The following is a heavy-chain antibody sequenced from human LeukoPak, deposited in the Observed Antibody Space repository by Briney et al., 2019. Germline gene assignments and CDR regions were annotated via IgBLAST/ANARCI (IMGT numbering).Heavy chain of an antibody. CDR2: IIPIFGTA. CDR3: AARGYSYGWNWFDP. J-gene: IGHJ5*02. Sequence: ASVKVSCKASGGTFSSYAISWVRQAPGQGLEWMGGIIPIFGTANYAQKFQGRVTITADESTSTAYMELSSLRSEDTAVYYCAARGYSYGWNWFDPWGQGTLVTVSS. V-gene: IGHV1-69*13. D-gene: IGHD5-18*01. CDR1: GGTFSSYA.